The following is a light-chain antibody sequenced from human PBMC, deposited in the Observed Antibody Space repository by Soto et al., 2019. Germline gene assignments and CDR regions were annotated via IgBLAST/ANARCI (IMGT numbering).Light chain of an antibody. CDR2: DVS. J-gene: IGKJ1*01. Sequence: DIQMTQSPSTLSASVGDGVTITCRASQSISSYLAWYQQKPGKAPKLLIYDVSSLKSGVPSRFSGSGSGTDFTLTISSLQPEDFPSYYCQQGNIFPWTFGQGTKVDIK. CDR1: QSISSY. V-gene: IGKV1-5*01. CDR3: QQGNIFPWT.